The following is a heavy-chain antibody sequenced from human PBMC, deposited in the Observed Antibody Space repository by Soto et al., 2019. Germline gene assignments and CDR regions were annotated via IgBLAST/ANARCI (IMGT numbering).Heavy chain of an antibody. CDR2: IYAGDSDT. J-gene: IGHJ5*02. CDR1: GYSFSNYW. Sequence: PGESLKISCKGSGYSFSNYWIGWVRQMPGKGLEWMGIIYAGDSDTRYSPSFQGQVTISADKSITTAYLQWSSLKASDTAMYYCARGYCTTTICDPWFDPWGQGTLVTVSS. D-gene: IGHD2-2*01. CDR3: ARGYCTTTICDPWFDP. V-gene: IGHV5-51*01.